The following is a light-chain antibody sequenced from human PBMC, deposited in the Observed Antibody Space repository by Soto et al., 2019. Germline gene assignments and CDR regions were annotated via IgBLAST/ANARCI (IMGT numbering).Light chain of an antibody. CDR1: SSNIGSNT. V-gene: IGLV1-44*01. J-gene: IGLJ1*01. Sequence: QPVLTQPPSASGTPGQRVTISCSGSSSNIGSNTVNWYQQLPGTAPKLLIYNNNQRPSGVPARFSGSNSGTSASLAISGLQSEDEADYYCASWDDSLNGRGVFGTGTKVTVL. CDR3: ASWDDSLNGRGV. CDR2: NNN.